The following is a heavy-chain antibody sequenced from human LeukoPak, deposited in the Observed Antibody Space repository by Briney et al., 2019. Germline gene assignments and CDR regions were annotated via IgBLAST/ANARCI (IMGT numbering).Heavy chain of an antibody. Sequence: PGGSLRLSFAASGFTFSSYAMTWVRQAPGKGLEWVSAISGSGDRTYYADSVKGRFTISRDNSKNTLYLQINSLRAEDTAVYYCAKARPREYNYGSVFDFWGQGALVTVSS. D-gene: IGHD5-24*01. CDR2: ISGSGDRT. J-gene: IGHJ4*02. V-gene: IGHV3-23*01. CDR3: AKARPREYNYGSVFDF. CDR1: GFTFSSYA.